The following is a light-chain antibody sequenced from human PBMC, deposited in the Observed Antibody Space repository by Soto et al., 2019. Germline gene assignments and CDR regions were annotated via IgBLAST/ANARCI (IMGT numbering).Light chain of an antibody. V-gene: IGLV1-47*01. CDR3: AAWDDSLSGVV. CDR2: RNN. CDR1: SSNIGSNY. J-gene: IGLJ2*01. Sequence: QPVLTQPPSASGTLGQRVTISCSGSSSNIGSNYVFWYQHLPGTAPKLLIYRNNQRPSGVPDRFSGSKSGTSASLAISGLRSEDETDYYCAAWDDSLSGVVFGGGTKLTVL.